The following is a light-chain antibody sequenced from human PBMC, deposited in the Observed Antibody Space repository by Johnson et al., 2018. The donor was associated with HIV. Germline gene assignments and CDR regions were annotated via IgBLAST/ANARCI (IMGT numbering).Light chain of an antibody. Sequence: SVLTQPPSVSAAPGQKVTISCSGSSSNIGNNYVSWYQQLPGTAPKLLIYDNNKRPSGIPDRFSGSKSGTSATLGITGLQTGDEADYYCGTWDSSLSAGVLGTGTNVTVL. CDR2: DNN. CDR3: GTWDSSLSAGV. V-gene: IGLV1-51*01. CDR1: SSNIGNNY. J-gene: IGLJ1*01.